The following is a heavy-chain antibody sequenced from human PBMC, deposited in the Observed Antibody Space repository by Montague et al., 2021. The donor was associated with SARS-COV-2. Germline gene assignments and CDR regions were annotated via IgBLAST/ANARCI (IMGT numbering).Heavy chain of an antibody. Sequence: SETLSLTCTDSGGSISNYYWSWIRQPPGRGLEWIGYIYYSGSTDYSPSLKSRVTISLDTSKNQFSLKVTSVTPADTAVYYCARGGGYYNYGLDVWGPGTTVTVSS. CDR1: GGSISNYY. D-gene: IGHD3-22*01. J-gene: IGHJ6*02. CDR3: ARGGGYYNYGLDV. V-gene: IGHV4-59*01. CDR2: IYYSGST.